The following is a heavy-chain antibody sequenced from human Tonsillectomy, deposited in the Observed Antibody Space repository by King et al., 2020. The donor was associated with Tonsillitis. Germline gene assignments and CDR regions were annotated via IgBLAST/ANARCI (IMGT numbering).Heavy chain of an antibody. D-gene: IGHD2-8*01. Sequence: LQESGPGLVKPSETLSLTCTVSGGSISTYYWSWIRQTPGKGLEWIWYIYYSESTNYNPSLKSRVTISLETPKNQFSLKLSSVTAADTAVYYCARVAGTYGGFGQLYFDYWGQGTLVTVSS. CDR3: ARVAGTYGGFGQLYFDY. CDR1: GGSISTYY. V-gene: IGHV4-59*01. CDR2: IYYSEST. J-gene: IGHJ4*02.